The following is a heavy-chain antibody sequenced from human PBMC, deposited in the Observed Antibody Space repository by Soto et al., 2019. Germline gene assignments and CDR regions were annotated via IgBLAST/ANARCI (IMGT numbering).Heavy chain of an antibody. CDR2: IYHSGST. J-gene: IGHJ1*01. CDR1: GGSINNYY. V-gene: IGHV4-59*01. Sequence: KPSETLSLTCTVSGGSINNYYWGWIRQPPGKGLEWIGYIYHSGSTNYNPSLRSRVTISVDTSKSQFSLRLSSVTAADTAVYYCARESTSSYFQHWGQGTVVTVSS. D-gene: IGHD6-6*01. CDR3: ARESTSSYFQH.